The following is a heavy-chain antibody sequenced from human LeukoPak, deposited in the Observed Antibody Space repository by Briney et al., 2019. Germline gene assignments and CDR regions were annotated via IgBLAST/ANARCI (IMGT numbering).Heavy chain of an antibody. V-gene: IGHV3-7*05. J-gene: IGHJ4*02. CDR1: GFTFSSYW. CDR2: INQDGSQK. D-gene: IGHD2-15*01. CDR3: ARDGSRLLY. Sequence: GGSLRLSCAAPGFTFSSYWMSWVRQAPGKGLEWVANINQDGSQKYYVDSVKGRFTISRDNAKNSLYLQMNSLRAEDTAVYYCARDGSRLLYWGQGTRDRVSS.